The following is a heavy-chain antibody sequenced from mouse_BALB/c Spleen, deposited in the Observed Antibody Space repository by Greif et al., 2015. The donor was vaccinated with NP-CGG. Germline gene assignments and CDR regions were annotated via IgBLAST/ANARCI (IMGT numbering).Heavy chain of an antibody. CDR3: ARGYYDYDWFAY. CDR2: INPSNGRT. V-gene: IGHV1S81*02. CDR1: GYTFTSYW. J-gene: IGHJ3*01. D-gene: IGHD2-4*01. Sequence: QVQLQQSGAELVKPGASVKLSCKASGYTFTSYWMHWVKQRPGQDLEWIGEINPSNGRTNYNEKFKSKATLTVDKSSSTAYMQLSSLTSEDSAVYYCARGYYDYDWFAYWGQGTLVTVSA.